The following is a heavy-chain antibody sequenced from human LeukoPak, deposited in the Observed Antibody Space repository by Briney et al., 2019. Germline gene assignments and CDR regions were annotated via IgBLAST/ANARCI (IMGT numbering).Heavy chain of an antibody. CDR3: ARGGGDYYGSGRSEPAQP. J-gene: IGHJ5*02. Sequence: ASVKVSCKASGYTFTSYYMHWVRQAPGQGLEWMGIINPSGGSTSYAQKFQGGVTMTRDTSTSTVYMELSSLRSEDTAVYYCARGGGDYYGSGRSEPAQPWGQGTLVTVSS. V-gene: IGHV1-46*01. CDR2: INPSGGST. D-gene: IGHD3-10*01. CDR1: GYTFTSYY.